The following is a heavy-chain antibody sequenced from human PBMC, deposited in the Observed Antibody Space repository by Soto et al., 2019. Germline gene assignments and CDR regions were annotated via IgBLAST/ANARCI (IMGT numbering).Heavy chain of an antibody. D-gene: IGHD4-17*01. Sequence: EAQLLESGGGLVQPGGSLRLSCVASGFTFSRYAMSWVRQAPGKGLEWVSTISGNGGTTYYADSVKGRFTISRDNSKNTLYLQMNSLRAEDTAVYYCANFPIYDYGYDDDYWGQGTLVTVSS. V-gene: IGHV3-23*01. CDR1: GFTFSRYA. J-gene: IGHJ4*02. CDR3: ANFPIYDYGYDDDY. CDR2: ISGNGGTT.